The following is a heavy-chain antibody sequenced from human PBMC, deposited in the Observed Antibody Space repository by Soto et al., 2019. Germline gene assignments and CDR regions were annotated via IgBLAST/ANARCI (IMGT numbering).Heavy chain of an antibody. D-gene: IGHD3-10*01. CDR1: GGTFSSYT. Sequence: ASVKVSCKASGGTFSSYTISWVRQAPGQGLEWMGRIIPILGIANYAQKFQGRVTITADKSTSTAYMELGSLRSEDTGVYYRARDETQSYYGSGSPPPGDYYMDVWGKGTTVTVSS. CDR3: ARDETQSYYGSGSPPPGDYYMDV. J-gene: IGHJ6*03. V-gene: IGHV1-69*04. CDR2: IIPILGIA.